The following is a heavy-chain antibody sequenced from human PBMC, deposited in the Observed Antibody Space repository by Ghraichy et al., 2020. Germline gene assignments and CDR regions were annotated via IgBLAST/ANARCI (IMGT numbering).Heavy chain of an antibody. CDR3: ARDSSSSYSSSWYQIFDY. V-gene: IGHV3-7*01. J-gene: IGHJ4*02. CDR2: IKQDGSEK. Sequence: WVANIKQDGSEKYYVDSVKGRFTISRDNAKNSLYLQMNSLRAEDTAVYYCARDSSSSYSSSWYQIFDYWGQVILFIV. D-gene: IGHD6-13*01.